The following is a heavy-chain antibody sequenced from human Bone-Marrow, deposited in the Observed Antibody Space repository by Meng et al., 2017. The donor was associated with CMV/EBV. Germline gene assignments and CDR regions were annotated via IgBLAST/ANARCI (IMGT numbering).Heavy chain of an antibody. CDR1: GFTFSSYA. CDR2: ISGSGGST. V-gene: IGHV3-23*01. J-gene: IGHJ4*02. D-gene: IGHD4-17*01. CDR3: ANFPLTMATVNTGVN. Sequence: LTCAASGFTFSSYAMSWVRQAPGEGLGWVSAISGSGGSTYYAYSVKGRFTISRDNSKNTLYLQMNSLRAEDTAVYYCANFPLTMATVNTGVNWGQGTLVTVSS.